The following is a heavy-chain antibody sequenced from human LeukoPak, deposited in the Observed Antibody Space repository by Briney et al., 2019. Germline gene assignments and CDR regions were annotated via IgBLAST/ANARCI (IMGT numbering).Heavy chain of an antibody. CDR2: IIPKLNIS. Sequence: APVKVSCKASGVTLRSYAITWVRQAPGQGLEWMGRIIPKLNISHYAQRFQGRVTLTADRSTYTSYMDLTSLRSDDTAVYFCAAGDRLIDDWGQGTLVTVSS. CDR1: GVTLRSYA. J-gene: IGHJ4*02. V-gene: IGHV1-69*04. CDR3: AAGDRLIDD. D-gene: IGHD1-26*01.